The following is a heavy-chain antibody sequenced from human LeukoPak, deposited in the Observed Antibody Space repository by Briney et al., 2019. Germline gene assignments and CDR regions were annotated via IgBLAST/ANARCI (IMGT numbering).Heavy chain of an antibody. CDR3: AGVQSGWSVEY. CDR2: IYTSGST. D-gene: IGHD6-19*01. J-gene: IGHJ4*02. Sequence: SQTLSLTCTVSGGSISSGGYYWSWIRQPAGKGLEWIGRIYTSGSTNYNPSLKSRVTMSVDTSKNQFSLKLSSVTAADTAVYYCAGVQSGWSVEYWGQGTLVTVSS. V-gene: IGHV4-61*02. CDR1: GGSISSGGYY.